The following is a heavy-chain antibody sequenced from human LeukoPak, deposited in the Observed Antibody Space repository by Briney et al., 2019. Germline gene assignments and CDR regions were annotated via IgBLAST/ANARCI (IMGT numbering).Heavy chain of an antibody. J-gene: IGHJ4*02. V-gene: IGHV1-2*02. CDR1: GYTFTGYY. CDR2: INPNRGGA. CDR3: ARGAVRTTLTTGGDH. Sequence: ASVKVSCKASGYTFTGYYMTWAGQARGQGRGWMGWINPNRGGATYATQPQGRVTLTRNTSISTAYMYLSRLKSDDTAVYYCARGAVRTTLTTGGDHWGQGTLVTVSS. D-gene: IGHD4-11*01.